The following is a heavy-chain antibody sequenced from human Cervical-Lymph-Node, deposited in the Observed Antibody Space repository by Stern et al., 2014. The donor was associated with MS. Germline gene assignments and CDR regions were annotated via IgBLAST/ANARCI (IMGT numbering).Heavy chain of an antibody. J-gene: IGHJ6*02. CDR1: GFNFSSYA. V-gene: IGHV3-30-3*01. D-gene: IGHD3-10*01. CDR3: ARDLLWFGEFDWGAMDV. Sequence: VQLVESGGGVVQPGGSLRLSCAATGFNFSSYAMQWVRQAPGKGLEWVAVISYDGSKAFYADSVKGRFTISRDNSKKTLFLQMNSLRLEDTADYYCARDLLWFGEFDWGAMDVWGHGTTVTVSS. CDR2: ISYDGSKA.